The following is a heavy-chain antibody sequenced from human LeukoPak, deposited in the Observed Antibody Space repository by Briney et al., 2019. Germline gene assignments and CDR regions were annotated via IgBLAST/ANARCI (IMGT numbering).Heavy chain of an antibody. CDR3: ARVAAAGPDY. CDR1: GGSISSYY. J-gene: IGHJ4*02. V-gene: IGHV4-34*01. CDR2: INHSGST. Sequence: PSETLSLTCTVSGGSISSYYWSWIRQPPGKGLEWIGEINHSGSTNYNPSLKSRVTISVDTSKNQFSLKLSSVTAADTAVYYCARVAAAGPDYWGQGTLVTVSS. D-gene: IGHD6-13*01.